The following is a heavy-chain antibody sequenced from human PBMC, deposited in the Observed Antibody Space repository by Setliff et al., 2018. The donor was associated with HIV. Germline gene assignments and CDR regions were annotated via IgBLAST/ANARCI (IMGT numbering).Heavy chain of an antibody. CDR1: GGSFSGFY. CDR3: ARGDYHDSSGYEGFGH. D-gene: IGHD3-22*01. CDR2: INHRGST. Sequence: SETLSLTCAVYGGSFSGFYWSWIRQPPGKGLEWIGEINHRGSTNFNPSLKSRVTILVDTSKNQFSVKLRSVTAADTAVYYCARGDYHDSSGYEGFGHWGQGILVTVSS. J-gene: IGHJ4*02. V-gene: IGHV4-34*01.